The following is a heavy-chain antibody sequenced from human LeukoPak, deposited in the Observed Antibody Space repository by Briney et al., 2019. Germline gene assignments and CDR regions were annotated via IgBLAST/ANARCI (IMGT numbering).Heavy chain of an antibody. D-gene: IGHD4-23*01. CDR3: ARDQALTPYGGNERSPAFDI. CDR1: GFTFSSYA. J-gene: IGHJ3*02. V-gene: IGHV3-30-3*01. CDR2: ISYDGSNK. Sequence: PGGSLRLSCAASGFTFSSYAMHWVRQAPGKGLEWVAVISYDGSNKYYADSVKGRFTISRDNSKNTLYLQMNSRRAEDTAVYYCARDQALTPYGGNERSPAFDIWGQGTMVTVSS.